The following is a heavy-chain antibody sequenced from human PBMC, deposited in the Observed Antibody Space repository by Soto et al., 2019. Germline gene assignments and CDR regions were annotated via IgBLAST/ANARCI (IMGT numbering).Heavy chain of an antibody. CDR2: IYHSGST. J-gene: IGHJ5*02. V-gene: IGHV4-30-2*01. Sequence: PSETLSLTCAVSGGTISSGGYSWICIRQPPGKGLEWIGYIYHSGSTYYNPSLKSRVTISLDTSNSHISLKLASVTPADTALYFCARGRRGYSYGSDGFDPWGQGILVTVSS. CDR1: GGTISSGGYS. CDR3: ARGRRGYSYGSDGFDP. D-gene: IGHD5-18*01.